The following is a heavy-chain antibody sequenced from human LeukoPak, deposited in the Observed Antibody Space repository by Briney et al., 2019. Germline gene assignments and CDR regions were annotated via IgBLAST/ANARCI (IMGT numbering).Heavy chain of an antibody. CDR1: GYTFTSYD. J-gene: IGHJ6*03. CDR2: MNPNSGNT. CDR3: ARLVSGYDFINFYYYYYMDV. V-gene: IGHV1-8*03. D-gene: IGHD5-12*01. Sequence: ASVKVSCKASGYTFTSYDINWVRQATGQGLEWMGWMNPNSGNTGYAQKFQGRVTITRNTSISTAYMELSSLRSEDTAVYYCARLVSGYDFINFYYYYYMDVWGKGTTVTVSS.